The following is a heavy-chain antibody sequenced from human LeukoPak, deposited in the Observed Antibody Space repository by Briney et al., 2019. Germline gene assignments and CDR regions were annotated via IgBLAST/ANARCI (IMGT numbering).Heavy chain of an antibody. Sequence: GGSLRLSCAASRFSFSAYSMSWVRQSPGKGLEWVSSISADSSYIYYADSVKGRFTISRDNAKNSLYLQMNSLRVEDTAVYYCARVFTALVYWGQGALVTVSS. D-gene: IGHD2-8*02. CDR2: ISADSSYI. CDR3: ARVFTALVY. J-gene: IGHJ4*02. CDR1: RFSFSAYS. V-gene: IGHV3-21*01.